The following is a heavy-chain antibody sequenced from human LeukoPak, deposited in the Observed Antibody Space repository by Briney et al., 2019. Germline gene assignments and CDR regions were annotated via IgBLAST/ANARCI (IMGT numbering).Heavy chain of an antibody. Sequence: GGSLRLSCAASGFTFSSYSMNWVRQAPGKGLEWVSSISSSSSYIYYADSVKGRFTLSRDNAKSSLYLQMNSLRAEDTAVYYCARRLGTVYASIGDDYWGQGTLVTVSS. D-gene: IGHD2-8*01. CDR1: GFTFSSYS. CDR3: ARRLGTVYASIGDDY. CDR2: ISSSSSYI. J-gene: IGHJ4*02. V-gene: IGHV3-21*01.